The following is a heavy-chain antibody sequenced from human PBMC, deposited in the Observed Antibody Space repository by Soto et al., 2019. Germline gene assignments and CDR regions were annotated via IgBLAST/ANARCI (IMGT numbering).Heavy chain of an antibody. D-gene: IGHD3-16*01. J-gene: IGHJ4*02. CDR3: ARAVGRGSGSYYLDY. CDR1: GFTFSMYW. CDR2: INGDGTDT. Sequence: EVQLVESGGGLVQPGGSLRLSCAASGFTFSMYWMHWVRQAPGKGLLWVSRINGDGTDTTYADSVKGRFTISRDNAKNKVYLQMNGLGDEDTAGYYCARAVGRGSGSYYLDYWGQETLVTVSS. V-gene: IGHV3-74*03.